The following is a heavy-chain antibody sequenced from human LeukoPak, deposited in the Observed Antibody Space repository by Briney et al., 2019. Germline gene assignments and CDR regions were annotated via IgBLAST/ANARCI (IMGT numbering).Heavy chain of an antibody. CDR2: IYYSGST. Sequence: SETLSLTCTVSGGSISSSSYYWGWIRQPPGKGLEWIGSIYYSGSTYYNPSLKSRVTISVDTSKNQFSLKLSSVTAADTAVYYCARENFALGYFDYWGQGTLVTVSS. V-gene: IGHV4-39*07. D-gene: IGHD3-9*01. CDR1: GGSISSSSYY. CDR3: ARENFALGYFDY. J-gene: IGHJ4*02.